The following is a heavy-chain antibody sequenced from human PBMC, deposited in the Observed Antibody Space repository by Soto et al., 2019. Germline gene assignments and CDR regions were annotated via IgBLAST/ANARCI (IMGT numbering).Heavy chain of an antibody. Sequence: GSLRLSCAASGFNFSSYSMNWVRQAPGKGLEWVSSISSSSSYIYYADSVKGRFTISRDSAKNSLYLQMNSLRAEDTAVYYCARGTLGAPVDYRGPGTVVTVSS. CDR2: ISSSSSYI. CDR1: GFNFSSYS. D-gene: IGHD1-26*01. CDR3: ARGTLGAPVDY. J-gene: IGHJ4*02. V-gene: IGHV3-21*01.